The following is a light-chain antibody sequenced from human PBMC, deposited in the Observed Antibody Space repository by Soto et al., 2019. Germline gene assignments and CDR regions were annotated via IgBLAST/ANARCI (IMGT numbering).Light chain of an antibody. CDR1: SSDVGGYNY. CDR3: SSYTSSSTRL. CDR2: EVS. J-gene: IGLJ2*01. Sequence: QSALTQPACVSGSPGQSITISCTGTSSDVGGYNYVSWYQQHPGKAPKLMIYEVSNRPSGVSNRFSGSKSGNTASLTISGLQAEDEADYYCSSYTSSSTRLFGGGTKLTVL. V-gene: IGLV2-14*01.